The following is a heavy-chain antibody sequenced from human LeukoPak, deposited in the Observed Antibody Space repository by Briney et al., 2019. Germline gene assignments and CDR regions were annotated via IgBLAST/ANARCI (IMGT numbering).Heavy chain of an antibody. CDR1: GYTFTSYY. Sequence: GASVRVSCKASGYTFTSYYMHWVRQAPGQGLEWMGIINPSGGSTSYAQKFQGRVTMTRDTSTSTVYMELSSLRSEDTAVYYCARDFTELYGDSYYYYGMDVWGQGTTVTVSS. CDR2: INPSGGST. D-gene: IGHD4-17*01. J-gene: IGHJ6*02. V-gene: IGHV1-46*01. CDR3: ARDFTELYGDSYYYYGMDV.